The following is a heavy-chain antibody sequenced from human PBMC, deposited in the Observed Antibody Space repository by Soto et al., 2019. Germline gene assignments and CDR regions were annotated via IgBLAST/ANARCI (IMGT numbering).Heavy chain of an antibody. D-gene: IGHD2-2*01. Sequence: ASVKVSCKGSGYTFTSYDINWVRQATGQGLEWMGWMNPNSGNTGYAQKFQGRVTMTRNTSISTAYMELSSLKSEDTAVYYCAREGRIVVVPAVEDAFDIWGQGTMVTVSS. V-gene: IGHV1-8*01. J-gene: IGHJ3*02. CDR3: AREGRIVVVPAVEDAFDI. CDR1: GYTFTSYD. CDR2: MNPNSGNT.